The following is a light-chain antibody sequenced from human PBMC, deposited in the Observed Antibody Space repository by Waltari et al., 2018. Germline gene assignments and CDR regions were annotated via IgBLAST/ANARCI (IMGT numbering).Light chain of an antibody. V-gene: IGLV2-14*01. CDR2: EVT. Sequence: QSALTQPASVSGSPGQSITISCTGTSSDIGGHNYVSWYQQHPGKAPKLVIFEVTTRPSGASNRFSGSKSGNTASLTISGLQAEDEADYYCTSYTTSVTWVFGGGTKVTVL. CDR1: SSDIGGHNY. CDR3: TSYTTSVTWV. J-gene: IGLJ3*02.